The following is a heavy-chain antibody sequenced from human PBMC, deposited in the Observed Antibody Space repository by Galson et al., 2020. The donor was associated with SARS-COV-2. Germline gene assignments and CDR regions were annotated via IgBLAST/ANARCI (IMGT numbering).Heavy chain of an antibody. J-gene: IGHJ4*02. CDR3: ARGSSGWNGVDY. Sequence: GGSLRLSCAASGFTFSDYWMHWVRQPPGEGLVWVSRIDIVGNKNYGDSVKGRFTISRDNAKNTLHLEMNSLRAEDTDVYYCARGSSGWNGVDYWGQGILVTVSS. D-gene: IGHD6-19*01. CDR1: GFTFSDYW. V-gene: IGHV3-74*01. CDR2: IDIVGNK.